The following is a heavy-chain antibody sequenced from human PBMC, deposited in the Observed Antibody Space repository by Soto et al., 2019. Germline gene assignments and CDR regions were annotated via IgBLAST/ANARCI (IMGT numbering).Heavy chain of an antibody. V-gene: IGHV3-30-3*01. Sequence: QVQLVESGGGVVQPGRSLRLSCAASGFTFSNYAMHWVRQAPGKGLEWVAVISYDGSNKYYADSVKGRFTTSRDNSKNTLYLQMNSLRAEDTAVYYCARTYHYDSSAYTYWGQGTLVTVSS. J-gene: IGHJ4*02. CDR3: ARTYHYDSSAYTY. CDR2: ISYDGSNK. D-gene: IGHD3-22*01. CDR1: GFTFSNYA.